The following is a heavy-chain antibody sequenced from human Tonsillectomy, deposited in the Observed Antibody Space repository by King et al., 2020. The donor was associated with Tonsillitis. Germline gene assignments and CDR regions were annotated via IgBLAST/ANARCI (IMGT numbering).Heavy chain of an antibody. V-gene: IGHV3-30*03. CDR1: GFSFSDYG. D-gene: IGHD1-26*01. CDR2: ISYDGSRQ. J-gene: IGHJ6*02. Sequence: VQLVESGGGVVQPGRSLRLSCAASGFSFSDYGIHWVRQAPGKGLEWVAFISYDGSRQSYADSVRGRFTVSRDTSNNTLYLEMRSLSGEDTALYYCAREVGPKDTHFCYAMDVWGQGTTVTVSS. CDR3: AREVGPKDTHFCYAMDV.